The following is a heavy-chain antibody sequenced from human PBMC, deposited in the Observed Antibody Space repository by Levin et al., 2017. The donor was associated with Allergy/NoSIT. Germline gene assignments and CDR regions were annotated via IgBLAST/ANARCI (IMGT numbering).Heavy chain of an antibody. J-gene: IGHJ3*02. CDR3: ARAQEDDSSGFPYVNDAFDS. Sequence: SQTLSLTCAVYGGSFSGYYWSWIRQPPGKGLEWIGEINHSGSTNYNPSLKSRVTISVDTSKNQFSLKLSSVTAADTAVYYCARAQEDDSSGFPYVNDAFDSWGQGTMVTVSS. D-gene: IGHD3-22*01. CDR1: GGSFSGYY. V-gene: IGHV4-34*01. CDR2: INHSGST.